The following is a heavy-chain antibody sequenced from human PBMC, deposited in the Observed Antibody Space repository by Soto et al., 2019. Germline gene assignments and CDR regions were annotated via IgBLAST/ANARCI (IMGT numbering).Heavy chain of an antibody. J-gene: IGHJ3*02. CDR3: ARLGGVTMVRGVLTAFDI. V-gene: IGHV4-30-4*01. CDR2: IYYSGST. Sequence: SETLSLTCTVSGGSISSGDYYWSWIRQPPGKGLEWIGYIYYSGSTYYNPSLKSRVTISVDTSKNQSSLKLSSVIAADTAVYYCARLGGVTMVRGVLTAFDIWGQGKMVTVSS. CDR1: GGSISSGDYY. D-gene: IGHD3-10*01.